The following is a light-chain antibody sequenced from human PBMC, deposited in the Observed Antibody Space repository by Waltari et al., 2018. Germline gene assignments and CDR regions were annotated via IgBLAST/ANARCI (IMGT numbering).Light chain of an antibody. Sequence: EIVFTQSPVTLSLAPGERATLSCWASQRVGSSLAWYQQKPGQAPRLLMYDASNRATGVPARFNGSGSGTDFTLTIISLQSEDSAVYYCQQRSNWPPITFGQGTRLEIK. CDR1: QRVGSS. CDR3: QQRSNWPPIT. V-gene: IGKV3-11*01. J-gene: IGKJ5*01. CDR2: DAS.